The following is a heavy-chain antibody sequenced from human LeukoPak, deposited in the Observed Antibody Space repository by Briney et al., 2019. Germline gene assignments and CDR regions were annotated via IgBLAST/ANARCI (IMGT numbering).Heavy chain of an antibody. J-gene: IGHJ5*02. V-gene: IGHV3-23*01. D-gene: IGHD3-3*01. CDR2: ITGSGGGS. Sequence: GGSLRLSCAASGFTLSSYAMTWVRQAPGKGLEWVATITGSGGGSYYADSVKGRSTISRDNSKNTLYLQMNNLRAEDTAIYYLARQIIGGTRWFDPWGQGTLVTVSS. CDR1: GFTLSSYA. CDR3: ARQIIGGTRWFDP.